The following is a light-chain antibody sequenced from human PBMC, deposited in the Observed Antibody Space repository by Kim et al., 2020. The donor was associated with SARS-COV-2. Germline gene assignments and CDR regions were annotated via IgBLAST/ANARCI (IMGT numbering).Light chain of an antibody. CDR2: QDD. Sequence: SYELTQPPSVSVSPGQTTSIACSGDTLGDKYVCWYQQKPGKAPVVVIYQDDERPSGIPERFSGSNSGNTATLTISGTQAMDEADYYCQAWDSSTVVFGGG. CDR1: TLGDKY. V-gene: IGLV3-1*01. CDR3: QAWDSSTVV. J-gene: IGLJ2*01.